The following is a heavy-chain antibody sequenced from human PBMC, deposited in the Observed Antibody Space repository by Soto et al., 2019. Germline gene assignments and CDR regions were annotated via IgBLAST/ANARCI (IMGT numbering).Heavy chain of an antibody. CDR3: AGGPGVARNY. J-gene: IGHJ4*02. Sequence: QLQLQESGSGLVKPSQTLSLTCAVSGGSISSGGYSWSWIRQPPGKGLEWIGYIYHSGSTYYNPSLKTPVAISVDRSKNQSPLKPASVTAADTAVYYCAGGPGVARNYWGQGTLVSVSS. CDR2: IYHSGST. V-gene: IGHV4-30-2*01. D-gene: IGHD5-12*01. CDR1: GGSISSGGYS.